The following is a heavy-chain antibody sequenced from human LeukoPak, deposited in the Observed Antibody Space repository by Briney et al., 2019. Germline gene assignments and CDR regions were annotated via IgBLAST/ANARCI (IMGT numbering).Heavy chain of an antibody. CDR2: INPNSGGT. CDR1: GYTFTGYY. J-gene: IGHJ6*03. CDR3: ARGGDYVWGSYRHGDYYYYYMDV. Sequence: ASVKVSCQPSGYTFTGYYIQWVRQAPNQGLEWMGWINPNSGGTNCAQKFQGRVTMTRDTSISTAYMELSRLRSDDTAVYYCARGGDYVWGSYRHGDYYYYYMDVWGKGTTVTVSS. D-gene: IGHD3-16*02. V-gene: IGHV1-2*02.